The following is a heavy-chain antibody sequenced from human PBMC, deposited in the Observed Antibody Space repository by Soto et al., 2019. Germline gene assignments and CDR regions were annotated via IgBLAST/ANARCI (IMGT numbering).Heavy chain of an antibody. CDR3: ARTHYDSSGYPFDY. J-gene: IGHJ4*02. Sequence: PSETLSLTCTVSGGSISSYYWSWIRQPPGKGLEWIGYIYYSGSTNYNPSLKSRVTISVDTSKNQFSLKLSSVTAADTAVYYCARTHYDSSGYPFDYWGQGTLVTVSS. V-gene: IGHV4-59*01. CDR1: GGSISSYY. CDR2: IYYSGST. D-gene: IGHD3-22*01.